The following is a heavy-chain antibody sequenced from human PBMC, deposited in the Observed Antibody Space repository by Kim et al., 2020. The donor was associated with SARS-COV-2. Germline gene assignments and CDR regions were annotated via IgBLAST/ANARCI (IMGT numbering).Heavy chain of an antibody. CDR3: ARDLVGCSGGSCCFRMDV. V-gene: IGHV1-46*01. D-gene: IGHD2-15*01. CDR2: INPSGGST. Sequence: ASVKVSCKASGYTFTSYYMHWVRQAPGQGLEWMGIINPSGGSTSYAQKFQDRVTMTRDTSTSTVYMERSSLRSEDTAVYYCARDLVGCSGGSCCFRMDVWGQGTTVTVSS. J-gene: IGHJ6*02. CDR1: GYTFTSYY.